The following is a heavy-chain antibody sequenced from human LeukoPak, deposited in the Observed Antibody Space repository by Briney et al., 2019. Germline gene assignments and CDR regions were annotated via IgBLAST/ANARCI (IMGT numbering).Heavy chain of an antibody. CDR3: ARGQYCSSTSCYWAYYYYMDV. D-gene: IGHD2-2*01. CDR2: VYYSGST. Sequence: SETLSLTCTVSGGSITSSSYYWGWIRQPPGKGLEWIGNVYYSGSTYYNPSLQSRVTISVDTSKNQFSLKLSSVTAADTAVYYCARGQYCSSTSCYWAYYYYMDVWGKGTTVTVSS. J-gene: IGHJ6*03. V-gene: IGHV4-39*07. CDR1: GGSITSSSYY.